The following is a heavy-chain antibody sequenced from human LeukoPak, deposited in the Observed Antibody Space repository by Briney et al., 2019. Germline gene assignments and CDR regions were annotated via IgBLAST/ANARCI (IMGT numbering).Heavy chain of an antibody. CDR2: IYYSGST. CDR3: ARLHLDYLDY. CDR1: GGSISSYY. Sequence: SETLSLTCTVSGGSISSYYWSWIRQPPGKGLEWIGYIYYSGSTNYNPSLKSRVTMSVDTSKKQFSLNLTSVTTADTAVYYCARLHLDYLDYWGQGAVVTVSS. V-gene: IGHV4-59*01. J-gene: IGHJ4*02.